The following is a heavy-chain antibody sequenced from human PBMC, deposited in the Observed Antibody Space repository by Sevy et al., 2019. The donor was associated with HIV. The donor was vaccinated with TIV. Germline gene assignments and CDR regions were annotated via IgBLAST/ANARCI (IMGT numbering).Heavy chain of an antibody. Sequence: GGSLRLSCAASGFTVSSNYMSWVRQAPGKGLEWVSVIYSGGSTYYADYVKGRLTISVDNSKNTLYLQMNSLRAEDTAVYYGAGATVDTAMATEGYYYYGMDVWGQGTTVTVSS. J-gene: IGHJ6*02. CDR2: IYSGGST. D-gene: IGHD5-18*01. CDR3: AGATVDTAMATEGYYYYGMDV. CDR1: GFTVSSNY. V-gene: IGHV3-53*01.